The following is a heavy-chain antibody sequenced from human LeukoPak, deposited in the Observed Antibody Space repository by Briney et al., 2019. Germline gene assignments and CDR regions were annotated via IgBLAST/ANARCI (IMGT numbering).Heavy chain of an antibody. J-gene: IGHJ4*02. CDR1: GYTFTSYY. CDR3: ARAGSLVVVAAIGY. V-gene: IGHV1-46*01. D-gene: IGHD2-15*01. Sequence: ASVKVSCTASGYTFTSYYMNWVRQAPGQGLEWMGIINPSGGSTSYAQEFQGRVTMTRDTSTSTVYMELSSLRSEDTAVYYCARAGSLVVVAAIGYWGQGTLVTVSS. CDR2: INPSGGST.